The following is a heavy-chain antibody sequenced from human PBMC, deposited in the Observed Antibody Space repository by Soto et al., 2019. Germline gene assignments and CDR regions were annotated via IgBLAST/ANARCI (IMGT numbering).Heavy chain of an antibody. V-gene: IGHV2-5*02. Sequence: QITLKESGPTLVKPTQTLTLTCTFSGFSLSTSGVGVGWIRQPPGKALEWLALIYWDDDKRYSPSLKSRLTNTQDTSKNQVVRTMTNMDPVDTATYYCAHKRGYYDFWSGYAPWGQGTLVTVSS. CDR2: IYWDDDK. CDR1: GFSLSTSGVG. CDR3: AHKRGYYDFWSGYAP. J-gene: IGHJ5*02. D-gene: IGHD3-3*01.